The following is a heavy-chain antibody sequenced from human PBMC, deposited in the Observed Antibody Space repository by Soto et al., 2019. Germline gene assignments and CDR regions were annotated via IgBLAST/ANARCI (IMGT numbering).Heavy chain of an antibody. V-gene: IGHV5-51*01. Sequence: PXESLKITCQCSVYRFTSYWIGLVLQLPGKGLEWMGIIYPGDSDTRYSPSFQGQVTISADKSISTAYLQWSSLKASDTAMYYCARTYYSDSSGYWHYWGQGTLLTVSS. CDR1: VYRFTSYW. CDR3: ARTYYSDSSGYWHY. D-gene: IGHD3-22*01. J-gene: IGHJ4*02. CDR2: IYPGDSDT.